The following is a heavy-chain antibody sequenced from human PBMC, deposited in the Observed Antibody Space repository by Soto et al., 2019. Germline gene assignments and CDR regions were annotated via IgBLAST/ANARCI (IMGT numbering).Heavy chain of an antibody. V-gene: IGHV1-18*01. CDR3: ARDANYYDSSGPYY. Sequence: ASVKVSCKASGYTFASYAISWMRQAPGQGLEWMGWISAYNGNTNYAQKLQSRVTMTTDTSTSTAYMELRSLRSDDTAVYYCARDANYYDSSGPYYWGQGTLVTVS. CDR2: ISAYNGNT. CDR1: GYTFASYA. D-gene: IGHD3-22*01. J-gene: IGHJ4*02.